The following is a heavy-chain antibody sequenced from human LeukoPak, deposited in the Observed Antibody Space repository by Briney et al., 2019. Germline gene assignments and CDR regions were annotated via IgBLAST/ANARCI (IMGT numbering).Heavy chain of an antibody. J-gene: IGHJ4*02. CDR1: GYTFTSHG. V-gene: IGHV1-18*01. CDR2: ISAYNGNT. D-gene: IGHD6-13*01. Sequence: ASVKVSCKASGYTFTSHGISWVRQAPGQGLEWMGWISAYNGNTNYAQKLQGRVTMTTDTSTSTAYMELRSLRSDDTAVYYCAREGGSDSSSPGLFDYWGQGTLVTVSS. CDR3: AREGGSDSSSPGLFDY.